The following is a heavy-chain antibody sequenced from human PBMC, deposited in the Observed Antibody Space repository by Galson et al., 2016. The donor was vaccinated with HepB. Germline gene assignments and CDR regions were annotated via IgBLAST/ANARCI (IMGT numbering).Heavy chain of an antibody. V-gene: IGHV3-23*01. Sequence: SLRLSCATSGFTFTDYPMTWVRQAPGKGLEWVSTVGTGHFTHYADSVKGRFIASRDNSENTLYLQMNSRRADATALYFCAREGYSSGQCGAFDIWGGGTVVAVSS. J-gene: IGHJ3*02. CDR3: AREGYSSGQCGAFDI. CDR1: GFTFTDYP. CDR2: VGTGHFT. D-gene: IGHD6-19*01.